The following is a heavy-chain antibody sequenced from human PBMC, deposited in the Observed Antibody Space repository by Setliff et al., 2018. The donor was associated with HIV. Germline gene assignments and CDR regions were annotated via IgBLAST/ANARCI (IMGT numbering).Heavy chain of an antibody. J-gene: IGHJ3*02. V-gene: IGHV4-39*07. D-gene: IGHD3-16*01. CDR1: GGSISSSSYY. CDR3: ARDLPPRILRLGEYDAFDI. Sequence: SETLSLTCAVSGGSISSSSYYWGWIRQPPGRGLEWIGSIYYSGNTHYNPSLKSRVTISVDTSKNQLSLKLNSVTAADTAVYYCARDLPPRILRLGEYDAFDIWGQGTKVTVSS. CDR2: IYYSGNT.